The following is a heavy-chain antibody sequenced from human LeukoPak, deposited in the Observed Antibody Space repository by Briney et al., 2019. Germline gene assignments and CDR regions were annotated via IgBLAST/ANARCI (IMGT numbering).Heavy chain of an antibody. D-gene: IGHD3-3*01. CDR3: ARDLTIFGVVIKRFDY. J-gene: IGHJ4*02. CDR1: GFTVSSNY. CDR2: IYSGGST. Sequence: GGSLRLSCAASGFTVSSNYMSWVRQAPGKGLEWVSVIYSGGSTYYADSVKGRFTISRDNSKNTLYLQMNSLRVEDTAVYYCARDLTIFGVVIKRFDYWGQGTLVTVSS. V-gene: IGHV3-53*01.